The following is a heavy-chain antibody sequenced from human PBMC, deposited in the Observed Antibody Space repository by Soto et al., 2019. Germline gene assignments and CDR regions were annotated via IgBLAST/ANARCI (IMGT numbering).Heavy chain of an antibody. CDR1: GFIFSSDW. CDR3: ARDVGYSSTWEI. D-gene: IGHD6-13*01. Sequence: GGSLRLSCAASGFIFSSDWMHWVRQAPGRGLVWVSRINTDGSDTSYADSVKGRFTISRDNAKNTLYLQMNSLRDEDTAVYYCARDVGYSSTWEIWGQGTMVTVSS. CDR2: INTDGSDT. J-gene: IGHJ3*02. V-gene: IGHV3-74*01.